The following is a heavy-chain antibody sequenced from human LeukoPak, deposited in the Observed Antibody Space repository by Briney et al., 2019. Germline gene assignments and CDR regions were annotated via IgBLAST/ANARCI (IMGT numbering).Heavy chain of an antibody. J-gene: IGHJ4*02. CDR1: GFTFSHYG. CDR2: IWSDGSNQ. Sequence: GGSLRLSCAASGFTFSHYGMHWVRQAPGKGLEWVAVIWSDGSNQYYADFVKGRFTISRDNFKNTVSLQMNSLRAEDTALYYCAEDAQRGFDYSNSLEHWDQGSLVTVSS. CDR3: AEDAQRGFDYSNSLEH. V-gene: IGHV3-33*06. D-gene: IGHD4-11*01.